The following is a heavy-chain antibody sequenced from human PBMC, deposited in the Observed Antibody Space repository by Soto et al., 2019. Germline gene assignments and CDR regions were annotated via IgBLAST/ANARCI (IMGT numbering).Heavy chain of an antibody. Sequence: GQSMKISYKGSGYDFSIHWVAWLLQMPGKGLEWVGIIYPGNSNTMYSPSFQGHVTISADKSISTAYLQWSSLKASDTAMYYCARRGSYGLYYYYGMDVWGQGTTVTVSS. CDR1: GYDFSIHW. D-gene: IGHD5-18*01. J-gene: IGHJ6*02. CDR2: IYPGNSNT. CDR3: ARRGSYGLYYYYGMDV. V-gene: IGHV5-51*01.